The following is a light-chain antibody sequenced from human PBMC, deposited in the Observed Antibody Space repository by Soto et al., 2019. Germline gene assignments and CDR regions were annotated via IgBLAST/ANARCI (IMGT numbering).Light chain of an antibody. V-gene: IGKV3-20*01. Sequence: EIVLTQFPGTLSLSPGERATLSCRASQSVTSSSLAWYQQKVGRAPRVLIYGASSRATGIPDRFSGSGSGTDFTLTISRLEPEDFAVYYCQQYGSSPNTFGQGTRLEIK. CDR3: QQYGSSPNT. CDR2: GAS. CDR1: QSVTSSS. J-gene: IGKJ5*01.